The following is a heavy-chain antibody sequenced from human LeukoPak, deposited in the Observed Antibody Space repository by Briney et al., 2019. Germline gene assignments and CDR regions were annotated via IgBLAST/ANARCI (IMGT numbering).Heavy chain of an antibody. CDR3: ARAPEYSSPTGVDY. J-gene: IGHJ4*02. V-gene: IGHV4-61*05. D-gene: IGHD6-6*01. Sequence: SETLSLTCTVSGGSISSSSYYWGWVRQPPGKGLEWIGYIYYSGSTNYNPSLKSRVTISVDTSKNQFSLKLSSVTAADTAVYYCARAPEYSSPTGVDYWGQGTLVTVSS. CDR1: GGSISSSSYY. CDR2: IYYSGST.